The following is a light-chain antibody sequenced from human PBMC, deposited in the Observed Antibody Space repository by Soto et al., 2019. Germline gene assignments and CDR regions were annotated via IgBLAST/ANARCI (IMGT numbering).Light chain of an antibody. CDR3: QQYNNWPLYT. V-gene: IGKV3-15*01. CDR2: GAS. J-gene: IGKJ2*01. CDR1: QSVSSN. Sequence: EIVMTQSPATLSVSPGERATLSCRASQSVSSNLAWYQQKPGQAPRLLIYGASTRATGIPARFSGSGSGTESTLPISSMQSEDFAVYYCQQYNNWPLYTFGQGTKLEIK.